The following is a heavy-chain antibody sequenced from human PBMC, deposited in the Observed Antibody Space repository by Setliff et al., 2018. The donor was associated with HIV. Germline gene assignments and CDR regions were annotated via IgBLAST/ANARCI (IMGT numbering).Heavy chain of an antibody. CDR1: GFTFSSYW. J-gene: IGHJ4*02. CDR2: IKQDGSEH. CDR3: ARDATRTFDY. V-gene: IGHV3-7*03. Sequence: PGGSLRLSCAASGFTFSSYWMAWVRQTPGKGLEWVGNIKQDGSEHYYVDSVKGRFTISRDNAKNSLYLQMNSLRAEDTAVYYCARDATRTFDYWGQGTLVTVSS. D-gene: IGHD2-15*01.